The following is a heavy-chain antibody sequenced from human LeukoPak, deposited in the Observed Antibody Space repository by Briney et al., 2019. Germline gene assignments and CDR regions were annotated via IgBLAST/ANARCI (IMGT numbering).Heavy chain of an antibody. D-gene: IGHD6-19*01. J-gene: IGHJ4*02. CDR2: IQFDGTTE. Sequence: GGSLRLSCGASGFTLSDYKMHWVRQAPGKGLEYVSFIQFDGTTEYYTDSVKGRFTMSRDKSKNTLYLQMNSLRGGDTAVYYCARGAAVALELWGQGTLVTVSS. CDR1: GFTLSDYK. CDR3: ARGAAVALEL. V-gene: IGHV3-30*02.